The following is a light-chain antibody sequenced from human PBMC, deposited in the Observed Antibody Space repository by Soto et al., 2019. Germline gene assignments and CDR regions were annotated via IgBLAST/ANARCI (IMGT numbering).Light chain of an antibody. Sequence: DIQMTQSPSSLSASVGDRVTITCRASQSISSYLNWYQQKPGKAPKLLIYAASSLQSGVPSRFSGGGSGTDFTLTIISLKPEDFATYNFQQPYITPKTFGQGNKLEIK. CDR2: AAS. CDR3: QQPYITPKT. CDR1: QSISSY. V-gene: IGKV1-39*01. J-gene: IGKJ5*01.